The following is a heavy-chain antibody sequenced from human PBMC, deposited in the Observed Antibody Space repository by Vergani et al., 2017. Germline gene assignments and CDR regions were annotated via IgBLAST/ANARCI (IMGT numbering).Heavy chain of an antibody. V-gene: IGHV3-21*01. CDR1: GFTFSSYS. Sequence: EVQLVESGGGLVKPGGSLRLSCAASGFTFSSYSMNWVRQAPGTGLEWVSSISSSSSYIYYPDSVKGRFTISRDNAKNSLYLQMNSLRAEDTAVYYCARGETTSLYWGQGTLVTVSS. D-gene: IGHD4-11*01. CDR2: ISSSSSYI. CDR3: ARGETTSLY. J-gene: IGHJ4*02.